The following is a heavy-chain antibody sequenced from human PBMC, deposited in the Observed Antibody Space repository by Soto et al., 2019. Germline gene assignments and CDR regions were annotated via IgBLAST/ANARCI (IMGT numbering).Heavy chain of an antibody. V-gene: IGHV3-21*01. CDR1: GFTFSSYS. Sequence: GGSLRFSCAASGFTFSSYSMNWVRQAPGKGLEWVSSISSSSSYIYYADSVKGRFTISRDNAKNPLYLQMNSLRAEDTAVYFCAKGDCSGGSCYFSAFDIWGQGTMVTVSS. J-gene: IGHJ3*02. D-gene: IGHD2-15*01. CDR3: AKGDCSGGSCYFSAFDI. CDR2: ISSSSSYI.